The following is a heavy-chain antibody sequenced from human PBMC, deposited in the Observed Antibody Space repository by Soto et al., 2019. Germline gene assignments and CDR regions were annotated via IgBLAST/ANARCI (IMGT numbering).Heavy chain of an antibody. CDR2: MNPNSGNT. CDR1: GYTFTSYD. D-gene: IGHD3-9*01. V-gene: IGHV1-8*01. CDR3: ARGNDILTGYYWDFDY. Sequence: ASVKVSCKASGYTFTSYDINWVRQATGQGLEWMGWMNPNSGNTGYAQKFQGRVTMTRNTSISTAYMELSSLRSEDTAVYYCARGNDILTGYYWDFDYWGQGTLVTVSS. J-gene: IGHJ4*02.